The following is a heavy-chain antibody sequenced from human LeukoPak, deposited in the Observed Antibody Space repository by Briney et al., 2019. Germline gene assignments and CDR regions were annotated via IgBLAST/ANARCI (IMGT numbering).Heavy chain of an antibody. CDR2: ISYDGSNK. CDR1: GFTFSSYA. J-gene: IGHJ1*01. Sequence: GGSLRLSCAASGFTFSSYAMHWVRQAPGKGLEWVAVISYDGSNKYYADSVKGRFTISGDNSKNTLYLQMNSLRAEDTAVYYCARDSLYSSSWLGEYFQHWGQGTLVTVSS. D-gene: IGHD6-13*01. CDR3: ARDSLYSSSWLGEYFQH. V-gene: IGHV3-30-3*01.